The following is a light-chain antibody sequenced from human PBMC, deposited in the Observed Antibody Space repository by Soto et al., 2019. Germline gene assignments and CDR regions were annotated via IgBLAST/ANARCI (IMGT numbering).Light chain of an antibody. CDR1: SSDVGSYNL. V-gene: IGLV2-23*02. J-gene: IGLJ2*01. CDR2: EVS. Sequence: QSVLTQPASVSGSPGQSITISCTGSSSDVGSYNLVSWYQQHPGKAPKLMIYEVSKRPSGVSNRFSGSKSGNTASLTISGLQAEDEADYYCCSYVGSSTFVVFGGGTRSPS. CDR3: CSYVGSSTFVV.